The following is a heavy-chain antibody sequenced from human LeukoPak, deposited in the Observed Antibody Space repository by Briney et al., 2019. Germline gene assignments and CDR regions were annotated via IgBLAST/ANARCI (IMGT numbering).Heavy chain of an antibody. D-gene: IGHD1-26*01. J-gene: IGHJ6*03. CDR1: GGSFSGYY. Sequence: SETLSLTCAVYGGSFSGYYWSWIRQPPGKGLEWIGEINHSGSTNYNPSPKSRVTISVDTSKNQFSLKLSSVTAADTAVYCCARGASLVVGATDYYYMDVWGKGTTVTVSS. CDR2: INHSGST. CDR3: ARGASLVVGATDYYYMDV. V-gene: IGHV4-34*01.